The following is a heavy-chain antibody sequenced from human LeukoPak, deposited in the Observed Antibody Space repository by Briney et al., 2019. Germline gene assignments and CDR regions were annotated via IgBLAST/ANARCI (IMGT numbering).Heavy chain of an antibody. D-gene: IGHD4-17*01. CDR3: ARGDMTTVTPFDY. V-gene: IGHV4-38-2*01. CDR2: MDHSGNT. Sequence: SETLSLTCAVSGYSISSGYYWGWIRQPPGKGLEWIGSMDHSGNTFYNPSLKSRVTISVDTSKNQFSLKLSSVTAADTAVYYCARGDMTTVTPFDYWGQGTLVTVSS. CDR1: GYSISSGYY. J-gene: IGHJ4*02.